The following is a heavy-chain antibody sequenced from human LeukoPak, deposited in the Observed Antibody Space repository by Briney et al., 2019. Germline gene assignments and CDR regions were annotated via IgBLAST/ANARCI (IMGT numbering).Heavy chain of an antibody. Sequence: ASVKVSCKASGYTFTGYYMHWVRQAPGQGLEWMGWINPNSGGTNYAQKFQGRVTMTRNTSISTAYMELSRLRSEDTAVYYCARGLRSSSWYEGYWGQGTLVTVSS. CDR1: GYTFTGYY. D-gene: IGHD6-13*01. V-gene: IGHV1-2*02. CDR2: INPNSGGT. J-gene: IGHJ4*02. CDR3: ARGLRSSSWYEGY.